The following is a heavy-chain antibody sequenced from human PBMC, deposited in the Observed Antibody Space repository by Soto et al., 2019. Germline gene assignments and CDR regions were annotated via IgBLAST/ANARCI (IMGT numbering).Heavy chain of an antibody. D-gene: IGHD6-19*01. CDR2: IIPKFGTT. CDR1: GDTFSSYG. CDR3: ARAYDRGWNKWFDP. Sequence: QVQLVQSGADVKKPGSSVKVSCTASGDTFSSYGISWVQQAPGQGLEFMGGIIPKFGTTNYAKKFRGRVTITADESTSTPYLELSSMRSEDTAVSYCARAYDRGWNKWFDPWGQGTLVTVSS. V-gene: IGHV1-69*01. J-gene: IGHJ5*02.